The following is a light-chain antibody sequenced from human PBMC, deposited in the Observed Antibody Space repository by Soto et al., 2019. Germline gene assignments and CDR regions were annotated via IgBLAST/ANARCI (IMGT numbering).Light chain of an antibody. Sequence: DIVMTQSPDSLAVSLGERATINCKSSQSVLYSSNNKNYLAWYQQKPGQPPKLLIYWASTRESGVPDRFSGSGSGTDFTLTISSLQAEDVAVYYCKQYYITPPTTFGGGTKVEIK. CDR1: QSVLYSSNNKNY. CDR2: WAS. CDR3: KQYYITPPTT. J-gene: IGKJ4*01. V-gene: IGKV4-1*01.